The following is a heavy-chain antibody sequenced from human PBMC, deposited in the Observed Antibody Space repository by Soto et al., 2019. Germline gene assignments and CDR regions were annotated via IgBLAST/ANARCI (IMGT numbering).Heavy chain of an antibody. CDR2: ISYDGSNK. CDR1: GFTFSSYA. Sequence: QVRLVESGGGVVQPGTSLRLSCAASGFTFSSYAMHWVRQAPGKGLEWVAVISYDGSNKYYADSVKGRFTISRDNSKNTLFLQMSCLGADDTAVYYCARDLYSHSSSWYNGYWGQGTLVTVSS. CDR3: ARDLYSHSSSWYNGY. J-gene: IGHJ4*02. D-gene: IGHD6-13*01. V-gene: IGHV3-30-3*01.